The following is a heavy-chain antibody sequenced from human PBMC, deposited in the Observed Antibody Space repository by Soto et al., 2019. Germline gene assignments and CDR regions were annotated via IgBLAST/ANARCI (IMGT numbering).Heavy chain of an antibody. J-gene: IGHJ4*02. CDR3: VRDTYYYHSSGPAPFEY. CDR2: ISGYNGNT. V-gene: IGHV1-18*01. D-gene: IGHD3-22*01. CDR1: GYSFTTYG. Sequence: AAVKGYCKGAGYSFTTYGLGWVRQANGRGLEWVGWISGYNGNTNYAQKFQGTVILTTDTPTTTGYMEIKSLSSDDTAVYYCVRDTYYYHSSGPAPFEYWGQGTQVTVAS.